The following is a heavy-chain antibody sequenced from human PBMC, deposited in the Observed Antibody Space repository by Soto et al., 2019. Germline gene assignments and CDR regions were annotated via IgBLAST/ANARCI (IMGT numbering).Heavy chain of an antibody. CDR2: IIPIFGTA. V-gene: IGHV1-69*13. CDR1: GGTFSSYA. J-gene: IGHJ4*02. D-gene: IGHD3-22*01. Sequence: ASVKVSCKASGGTFSSYAISWVRQAPGQGLEWMGGIIPIFGTANYAQKFQGRVTITADESTSTAYMELSSLRSEDTAVYYCARSGKYYYDSSGYLGAFDYWGQGTLVTVSS. CDR3: ARSGKYYYDSSGYLGAFDY.